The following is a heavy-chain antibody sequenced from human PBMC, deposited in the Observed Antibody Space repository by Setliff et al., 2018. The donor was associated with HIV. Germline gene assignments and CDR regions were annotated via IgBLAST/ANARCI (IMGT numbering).Heavy chain of an antibody. D-gene: IGHD6-6*01. CDR2: IFQSGET. CDR3: ATRPRIAARPFDY. J-gene: IGHJ4*02. V-gene: IGHV4-31*03. Sequence: SETLSLTCSVSGVSVGSGDYYWHWIRQHPEKALEWIGYIFQSGETYYNPSLKSRISMSVYTSKNHFSLELTSLTAADTAVYYCATRPRIAARPFDYWGQGMLVTVSS. CDR1: GVSVGSGDYY.